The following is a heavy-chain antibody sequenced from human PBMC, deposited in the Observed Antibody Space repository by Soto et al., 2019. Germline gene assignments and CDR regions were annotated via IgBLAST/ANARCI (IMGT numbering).Heavy chain of an antibody. CDR1: GFTFSSYA. D-gene: IGHD1-1*01. Sequence: QVQLVESGGGVVQPGRSLRLSCAASGFTFSSYAMHWVRQAPGKGLEWVAVISYDGSNKYYADSVKGRFTISRDNSKNARYLQMNSLRAEGTAVYYCARDLSGTIHYYFDFWGQGTLVTVSS. CDR2: ISYDGSNK. CDR3: ARDLSGTIHYYFDF. J-gene: IGHJ4*02. V-gene: IGHV3-30-3*01.